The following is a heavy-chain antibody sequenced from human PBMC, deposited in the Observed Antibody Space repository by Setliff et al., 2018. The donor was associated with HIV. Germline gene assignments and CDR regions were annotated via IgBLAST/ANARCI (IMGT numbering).Heavy chain of an antibody. D-gene: IGHD3-10*01. Sequence: SVKVSCKASGGTFSRNAISWVRQAPGQGLEGIGGITPIFGTPKYAQKFQGRVTITADESRSTAYLELSSLRSEDTAVYYCATAGEMATIGYSYYYMGVWGKGTTVTVSS. J-gene: IGHJ6*03. CDR2: ITPIFGTP. CDR3: ATAGEMATIGYSYYYMGV. V-gene: IGHV1-69*13. CDR1: GGTFSRNA.